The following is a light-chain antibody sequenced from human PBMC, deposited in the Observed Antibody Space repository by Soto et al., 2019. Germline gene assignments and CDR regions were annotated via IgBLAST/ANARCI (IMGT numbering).Light chain of an antibody. J-gene: IGKJ4*01. CDR1: QSVGRH. CDR2: DAS. Sequence: EIVLTQSPATLSLSPGERATLSCRASQSVGRHLAWYQQKPGQAPRLLISDASNRATGVPARFSGSGSGTDFTLSISSLKPEDFAVYYCQQRNNWPPATFGGGTKVEIK. V-gene: IGKV3-11*01. CDR3: QQRNNWPPAT.